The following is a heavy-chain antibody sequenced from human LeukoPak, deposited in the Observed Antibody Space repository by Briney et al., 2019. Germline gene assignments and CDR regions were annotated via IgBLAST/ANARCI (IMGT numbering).Heavy chain of an antibody. D-gene: IGHD3-3*01. CDR3: ARGLNFWSGYYQESQTDY. Sequence: SETLSLTCSVSGGSISRSSYHWGWIRQPPGQGLEWIGEINHSGSTNYNPSLKSRVTISVDTSKNQFSLKLSSVTAADTAVYYCARGLNFWSGYYQESQTDYWGQGTLVTVSS. V-gene: IGHV4-39*07. CDR2: INHSGST. CDR1: GGSISRSSYH. J-gene: IGHJ4*02.